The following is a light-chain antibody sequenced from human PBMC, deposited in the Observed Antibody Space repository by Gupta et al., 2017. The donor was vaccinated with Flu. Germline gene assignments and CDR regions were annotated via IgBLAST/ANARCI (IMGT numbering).Light chain of an antibody. CDR1: TGAVTSANY. Sequence: QTVVTQEPSLTVSPGGTVTLTCASSTGAVTSANYPNWFQQKPGQPPKALMYSTSTRHSWTPARFSGSLLGDKAALTLSGVQPDDEAQDYCLLYYGGARVFGGGTKLTVL. V-gene: IGLV7-43*01. CDR2: STS. CDR3: LLYYGGARV. J-gene: IGLJ3*02.